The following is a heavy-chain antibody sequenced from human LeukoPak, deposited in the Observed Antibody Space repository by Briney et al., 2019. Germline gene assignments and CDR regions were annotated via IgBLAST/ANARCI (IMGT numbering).Heavy chain of an antibody. D-gene: IGHD1-26*01. J-gene: IGHJ4*02. CDR2: IYYSGSA. CDR3: ASRTSGTHHFEY. CDR1: GGSISSGGYF. V-gene: IGHV4-31*03. Sequence: PSQTLSLTCTVSGGSISSGGYFWSWIRQHPGKGLEWIGYIYYSGSAYYNPSLKSRVIISVDTSKNQFSLKLSSVTAADTAVYHCASRTSGTHHFEYWGQGTLVTVSS.